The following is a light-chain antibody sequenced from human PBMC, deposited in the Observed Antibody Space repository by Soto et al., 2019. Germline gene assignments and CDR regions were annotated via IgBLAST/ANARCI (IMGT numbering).Light chain of an antibody. V-gene: IGKV3-20*01. CDR2: GAS. J-gene: IGKJ2*01. Sequence: EIVLTQSPGTLSLSPGERATLSCRASQSLAGSYLAWYQQKPGQAPRLLIYGASSRATGIPDRFSGSGSGTXXXXXXXXXEXXXXAVYYXQQYESSPPSYTFGQGTKLESK. CDR3: QQYESSPPSYT. CDR1: QSLAGSY.